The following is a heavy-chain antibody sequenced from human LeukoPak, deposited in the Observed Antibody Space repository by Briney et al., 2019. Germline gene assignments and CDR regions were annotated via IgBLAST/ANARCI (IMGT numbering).Heavy chain of an antibody. CDR1: GFTLSTYA. D-gene: IGHD3-22*01. V-gene: IGHV3-23*01. Sequence: RTGGSLRLSCAASGFTLSTYAMSWVRQTPGKGLEWVAATSSSDAGTYHADSVKGRFTISRDNSKNTLYLQMNSLRAEDTAVYYCAKDMIVVVQHDAFDIWGQGTMVTVSS. CDR3: AKDMIVVVQHDAFDI. J-gene: IGHJ3*02. CDR2: TSSSDAGT.